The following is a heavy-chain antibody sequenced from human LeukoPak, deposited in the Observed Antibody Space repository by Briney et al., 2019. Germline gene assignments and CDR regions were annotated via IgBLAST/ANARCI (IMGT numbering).Heavy chain of an antibody. D-gene: IGHD3-16*01. Sequence: SETLSLTCTASGGSISSYFWSWIRQPPGKGLEWIGYVYYSGSTNYNPSLKSRVTISVDTSKKQFSLKLSSATAADTAVYYCARVLDLSKRGLDAFDIWGQGTMVTVSS. CDR2: VYYSGST. V-gene: IGHV4-59*01. J-gene: IGHJ3*02. CDR1: GGSISSYF. CDR3: ARVLDLSKRGLDAFDI.